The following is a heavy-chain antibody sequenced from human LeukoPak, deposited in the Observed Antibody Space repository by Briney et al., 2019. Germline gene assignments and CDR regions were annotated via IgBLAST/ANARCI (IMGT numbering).Heavy chain of an antibody. V-gene: IGHV3-74*01. Sequence: GGSLRLSCAASGFTYSSYEMNWVRQAPGKGLVWVSRIKRDGSSTSYADSVKGRFTISRDNAKNTLYLQMDSLRAEDTAVYYCARVITYFDLWGRGTLVSVSS. CDR2: IKRDGSST. D-gene: IGHD1-14*01. CDR3: ARVITYFDL. CDR1: GFTYSSYE. J-gene: IGHJ2*01.